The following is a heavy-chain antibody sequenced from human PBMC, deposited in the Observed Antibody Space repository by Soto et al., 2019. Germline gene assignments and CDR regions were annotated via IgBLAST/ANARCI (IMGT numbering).Heavy chain of an antibody. D-gene: IGHD3-16*01. V-gene: IGHV4-34*01. CDR2: INHSGST. J-gene: IGHJ4*02. CDR1: GGSFSGYY. CDR3: ARGGYYDYIWGSYRRYYFDY. Sequence: ASETLSLTCAVYGGSFSGYYWSWIRQPPGKGLEWIGEINHSGSTNYNPSLKSRVTISVDTSKNQFSLKLSSVTAADTAVYYCARGGYYDYIWGSYRRYYFDYWGQGTLVTVSS.